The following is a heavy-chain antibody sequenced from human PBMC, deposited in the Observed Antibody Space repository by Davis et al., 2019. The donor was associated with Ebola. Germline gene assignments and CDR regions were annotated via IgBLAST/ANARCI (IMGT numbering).Heavy chain of an antibody. Sequence: GESLKISCAASGFTFSSYGMHWVRQAPGKGLEWVAVIWYDGSNKYYADSVKGRFTISRDNSKNTLYLQMNSLRAEDTAVYYCAKGRFGIDYYYYMDVWGKGTTVTVSS. CDR2: IWYDGSNK. V-gene: IGHV3-30*02. CDR1: GFTFSSYG. D-gene: IGHD3-10*01. J-gene: IGHJ6*03. CDR3: AKGRFGIDYYYYMDV.